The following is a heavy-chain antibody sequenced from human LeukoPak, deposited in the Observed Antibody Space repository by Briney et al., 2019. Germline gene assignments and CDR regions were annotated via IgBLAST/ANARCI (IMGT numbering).Heavy chain of an antibody. CDR1: GFTFSKYS. CDR3: ARGPPWFFDL. J-gene: IGHJ2*01. CDR2: INSDGSST. D-gene: IGHD6-25*01. Sequence: GGSLRLSCAASGFTFSKYSMHWVRQAPGKGLVWVSRINSDGSSTSYADSVKGRFTTSRDNAKNTLYLQMNSLRAEDTAVYFCARGPPWFFDLWGRGTLVTVSS. V-gene: IGHV3-74*01.